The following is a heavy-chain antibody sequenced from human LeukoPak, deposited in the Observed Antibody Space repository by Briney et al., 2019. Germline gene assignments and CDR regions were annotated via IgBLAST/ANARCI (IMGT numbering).Heavy chain of an antibody. V-gene: IGHV3-30*04. Sequence: PGGSLRLSCAASGFTFSSYAMHWVRQAPGKGLEWVAVISYDGSNKYYADSVKGRFTISRDNSKNTLYLQMNSLRAEDTAVHYCARYNTVTTLDYWGQGTLVTVSS. CDR2: ISYDGSNK. J-gene: IGHJ4*02. D-gene: IGHD4-17*01. CDR1: GFTFSSYA. CDR3: ARYNTVTTLDY.